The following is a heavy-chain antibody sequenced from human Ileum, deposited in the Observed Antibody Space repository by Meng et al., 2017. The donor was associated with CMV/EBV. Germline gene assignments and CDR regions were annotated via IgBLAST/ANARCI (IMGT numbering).Heavy chain of an antibody. CDR1: YTFSDYY. CDR3: ARDTRDVYDSSGYYHDY. D-gene: IGHD3-22*01. J-gene: IGHJ4*02. V-gene: IGHV1-2*02. CDR2: IKPNSGGT. Sequence: YTFSDYYIHWVRQAPGQGLEWMGWIKPNSGGTNYAPNFQDRVTVTGDTSISTAYMELSRLRSDDTAIYYCARDTRDVYDSSGYYHDYWGQGTLVTVSS.